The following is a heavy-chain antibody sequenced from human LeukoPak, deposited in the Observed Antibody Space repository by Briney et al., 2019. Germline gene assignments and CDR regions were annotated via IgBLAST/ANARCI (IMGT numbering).Heavy chain of an antibody. CDR2: ISGSGSYT. V-gene: IGHV3-23*01. CDR1: GFTFSSYG. D-gene: IGHD3-22*01. J-gene: IGHJ4*02. Sequence: PGGSLRLSCAASGFTFSSYGMSWVRQAPGKGLEWVSAISGSGSYTDYADSVKGRFTISKDNSKNTLYMRMSSLRAEDTAAYYCAKRRHGSSCYFDSWGQGTLVTVSS. CDR3: AKRRHGSSCYFDS.